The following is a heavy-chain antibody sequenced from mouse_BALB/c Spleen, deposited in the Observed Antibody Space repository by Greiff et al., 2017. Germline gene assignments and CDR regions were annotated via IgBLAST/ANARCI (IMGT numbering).Heavy chain of an antibody. V-gene: IGHV7-1*02. CDR1: GFTFSDFY. CDR2: SRNKANDYTT. J-gene: IGHJ4*01. CDR3: ARDARIREAMDY. D-gene: IGHD5-2*01. Sequence: EVKVVESGGGLVQPGGSLRLSCATSGFTFSDFYMEWLRQPPGNRLEWIAASRNKANDYTTEYSASVKGRFIVSRDTSQSILYLQMNALRAEDTAIYYCARDARIREAMDYWGQGTSVTVSS.